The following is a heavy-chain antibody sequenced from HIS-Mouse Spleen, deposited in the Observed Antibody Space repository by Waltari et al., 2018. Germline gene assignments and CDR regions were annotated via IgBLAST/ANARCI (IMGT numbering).Heavy chain of an antibody. J-gene: IGHJ4*02. CDR2: ISYDGSNK. D-gene: IGHD6-19*01. CDR3: AKASSGWLDY. CDR1: VFPFSSYG. Sequence: QVQLVESGGGVVQPGRSRRLSCAASVFPFSSYGMHWVRQAPGKGLEWVAVISYDGSNKYYADSVKGRFTISRDNSKNTLYLQMNSLRAEDTAVYYCAKASSGWLDYWGQGTLVTVSS. V-gene: IGHV3-30*18.